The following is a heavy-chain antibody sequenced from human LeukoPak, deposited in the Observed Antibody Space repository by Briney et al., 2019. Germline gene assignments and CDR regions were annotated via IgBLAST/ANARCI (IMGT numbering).Heavy chain of an antibody. CDR2: INSDGSST. V-gene: IGHV3-74*01. D-gene: IGHD1-14*01. Sequence: PGGSLRLSCAASGFTFSSYWMHWVRQAPGKGLVWVSRINSDGSSTSYADSVKGRFTISRDNAKNTLYLQMNSLRAEDTAVYYCVPVNPRYYMDVWGKGTTVTVSS. J-gene: IGHJ6*03. CDR3: VPVNPRYYMDV. CDR1: GFTFSSYW.